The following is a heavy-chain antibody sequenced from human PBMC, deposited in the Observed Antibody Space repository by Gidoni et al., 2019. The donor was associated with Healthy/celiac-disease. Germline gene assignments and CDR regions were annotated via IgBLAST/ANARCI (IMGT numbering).Heavy chain of an antibody. V-gene: IGHV3-23*01. CDR3: AKDIAGGGLYYYYGMDV. Sequence: EVQLLESGGGLVQPGGSLRLSCAASGFTFSSYAMSWVRQAPGKGLEWVSAISGSGGSTYYADSVKGRFTISRDNSKNTLYLQMNSLRAEDTAVYYCAKDIAGGGLYYYYGMDVWGQGTTVTVSS. D-gene: IGHD6-13*01. CDR2: ISGSGGST. CDR1: GFTFSSYA. J-gene: IGHJ6*02.